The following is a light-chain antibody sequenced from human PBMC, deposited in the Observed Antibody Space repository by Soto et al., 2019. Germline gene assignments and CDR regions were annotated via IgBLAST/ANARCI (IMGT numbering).Light chain of an antibody. V-gene: IGKV1-6*01. CDR3: LQDYNYPWT. Sequence: AIQMTQSPSSLSASVGDRVTITCRPSQAIRNDLGWYQQQPGKAPKLLIYAASSLQSGVPSRFSGSGSGTDFTLTISSLQPEDFATYYCLQDYNYPWTFGQGTKVEIK. J-gene: IGKJ1*01. CDR1: QAIRND. CDR2: AAS.